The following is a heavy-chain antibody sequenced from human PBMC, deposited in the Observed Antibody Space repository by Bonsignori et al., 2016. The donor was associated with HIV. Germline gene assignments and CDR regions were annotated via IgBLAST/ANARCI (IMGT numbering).Heavy chain of an antibody. V-gene: IGHV4-39*07. CDR2: IYYSGST. D-gene: IGHD5-18*01. Sequence: WIRQPPGKGLEWIGSIYYSGSTYYNPSLKSRVTISVDTSKNQFSLKLSSVTAADTAVYYCATFGGYSYGDYWGQGTLVTVSS. J-gene: IGHJ4*02. CDR3: ATFGGYSYGDY.